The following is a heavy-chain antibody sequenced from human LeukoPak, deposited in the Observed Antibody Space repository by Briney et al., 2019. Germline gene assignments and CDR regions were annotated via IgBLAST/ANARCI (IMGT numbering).Heavy chain of an antibody. CDR3: AKANVPGLAVAGTYFDY. CDR2: ISGSGRST. V-gene: IGHV3-23*01. J-gene: IGHJ4*02. D-gene: IGHD6-19*01. Sequence: GGTLRLSCAASGFTFGDYGMSWVRQAPGKGLEWVSGISGSGRSTYYADSVKGRFAISRDNSKDTLYLQMNSLRAEDTALYYCAKANVPGLAVAGTYFDYWGQGTLVTVSS. CDR1: GFTFGDYG.